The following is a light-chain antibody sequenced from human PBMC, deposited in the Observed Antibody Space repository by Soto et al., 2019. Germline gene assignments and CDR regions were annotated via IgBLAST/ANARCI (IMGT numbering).Light chain of an antibody. CDR3: TSYTSSSTWV. Sequence: QSVLTQPASVSGSPGQSITISCTGTSSDVGNYNYVSWYQQHPGKAPKLMIYEVSHRPSGVSNRFSGSKSGNTASLTISGLQAEDEAYYYCTSYTSSSTWVFGGGTKLTVL. J-gene: IGLJ3*02. CDR2: EVS. CDR1: SSDVGNYNY. V-gene: IGLV2-14*01.